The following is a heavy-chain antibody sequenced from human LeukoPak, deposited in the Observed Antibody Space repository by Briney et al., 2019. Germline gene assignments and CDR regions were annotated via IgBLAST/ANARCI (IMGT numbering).Heavy chain of an antibody. CDR1: GGSISSYY. D-gene: IGHD3-16*02. V-gene: IGHV4-59*01. CDR3: ARASVWGSYRYSRFYFQH. J-gene: IGHJ1*01. Sequence: SETLSLTCTVSGGSISSYYWSWIRQPPGKGLEWIGYIYYSGSTNYNPSLKSRVTISVDTSKNLFSLKLSSVTAADTAVYYCARASVWGSYRYSRFYFQHWGQGTLVTVSS. CDR2: IYYSGST.